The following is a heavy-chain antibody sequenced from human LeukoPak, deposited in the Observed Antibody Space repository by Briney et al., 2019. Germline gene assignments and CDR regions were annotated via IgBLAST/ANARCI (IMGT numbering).Heavy chain of an antibody. CDR1: GFSITNNW. CDR3: AKDRGSGSYLDY. Sequence: GGSLRLSCAASGFSITNNWMYWVRQAPGRGLVWVSRIKNDERTAVYADSVKGRFTISRDNARNTLFLQMNSLRAEDTAVYYCAKDRGSGSYLDYWGQGTLVTVSS. D-gene: IGHD3-10*01. J-gene: IGHJ4*02. CDR2: IKNDERTA. V-gene: IGHV3-74*01.